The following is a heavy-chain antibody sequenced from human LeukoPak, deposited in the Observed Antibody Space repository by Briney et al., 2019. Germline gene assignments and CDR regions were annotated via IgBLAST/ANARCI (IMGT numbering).Heavy chain of an antibody. D-gene: IGHD7-27*01. V-gene: IGHV4-59*02. CDR3: TRSHWGLQS. J-gene: IGHJ5*02. Sequence: PSETLSLTCTVSGASVTDYYWSWIRQSPGKGLEWISYIHHSGNSDYNPSLRSRVTTSLDTSKNQFSLNLISVTAADTAVYYCTRSHWGLQSWCQGTLVTVSS. CDR2: IHHSGNS. CDR1: GASVTDYY.